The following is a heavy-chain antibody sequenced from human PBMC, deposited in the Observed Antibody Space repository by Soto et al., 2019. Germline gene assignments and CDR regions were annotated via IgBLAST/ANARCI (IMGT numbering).Heavy chain of an antibody. J-gene: IGHJ2*01. CDR3: ARDSLYCSGGSCYSLHWYFDL. D-gene: IGHD2-15*01. CDR2: IWYDGSNK. CDR1: GFTFSSYG. Sequence: QVQLVESGGGVVQPGRSLRLSCAASGFTFSSYGMHWVRQAPGKGLEWVAVIWYDGSNKYYADSVKGRFTISRDNSKNPLYLQMNSLRAEDTAVYYCARDSLYCSGGSCYSLHWYFDLWGRGTLVTVSS. V-gene: IGHV3-33*01.